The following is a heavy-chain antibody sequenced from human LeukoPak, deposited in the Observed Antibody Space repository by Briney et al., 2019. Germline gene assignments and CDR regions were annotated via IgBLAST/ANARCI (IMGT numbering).Heavy chain of an antibody. CDR3: AKDLYRGEDTAMVTFDY. D-gene: IGHD5-18*01. CDR2: ISWNSGTI. V-gene: IGHV3-9*03. CDR1: GFTFDDYA. J-gene: IGHJ4*02. Sequence: GGSLRLSCAASGFTFDDYAMHWVWQAPGKGLEWVSSISWNSGTIGYADSVKGRFTISRDNAKNSLYLQMNSLRAEDMALYYCAKDLYRGEDTAMVTFDYWGQGTLVTVSS.